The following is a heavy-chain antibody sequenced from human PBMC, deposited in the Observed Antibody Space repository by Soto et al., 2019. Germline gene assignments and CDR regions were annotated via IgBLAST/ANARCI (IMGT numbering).Heavy chain of an antibody. D-gene: IGHD1-1*01. CDR2: IYWDDDK. CDR3: AHKTGTTFAFDY. J-gene: IGHJ4*02. Sequence: QITLKESGPTLVKPTQTLTLTCTFSGFSLSTSGVGVGWIRQPPGKALEWLALIYWDDDKRYSPSLKSRLTIXKXPSKNQVVLTMTNMDPVDTATYYCAHKTGTTFAFDYWGQGTLVTVSS. V-gene: IGHV2-5*02. CDR1: GFSLSTSGVG.